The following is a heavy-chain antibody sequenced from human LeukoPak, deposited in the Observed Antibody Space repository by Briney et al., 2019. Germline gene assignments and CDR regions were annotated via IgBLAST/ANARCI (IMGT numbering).Heavy chain of an antibody. Sequence: SETLSLTCAVYGGSFSGYYWSWIRQPPGKGLEWIGTIYYSGSTYYNPSLKSRVSMFVDTSKNQFSLSLSSVTVADTAVYYCARLPRPCGGDCYSNAFDIWGQGTKVTVS. CDR2: IYYSGST. CDR3: ARLPRPCGGDCYSNAFDI. V-gene: IGHV4-34*01. D-gene: IGHD2-21*02. CDR1: GGSFSGYY. J-gene: IGHJ3*02.